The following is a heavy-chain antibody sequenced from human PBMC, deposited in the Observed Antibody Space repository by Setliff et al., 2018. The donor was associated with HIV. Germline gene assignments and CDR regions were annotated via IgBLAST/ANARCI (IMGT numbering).Heavy chain of an antibody. D-gene: IGHD1-1*01. Sequence: SETLSLTCTVSGGSISSYYWSWIRQPAGKGLEWIGRIYASGRTNYNPSLKSRVTLSVDTSKNQFSLKVTSVTAADTAVYYCAREVQFSATTYYYYYMDDWGRGTTVTVSS. CDR2: IYASGRT. CDR3: AREVQFSATTYYYYYMDD. J-gene: IGHJ6*03. V-gene: IGHV4-4*07. CDR1: GGSISSYY.